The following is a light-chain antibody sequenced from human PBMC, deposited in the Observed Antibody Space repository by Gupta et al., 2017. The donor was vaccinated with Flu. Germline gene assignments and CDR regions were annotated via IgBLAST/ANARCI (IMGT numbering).Light chain of an antibody. CDR3: AAWDDSLRGWV. J-gene: IGLJ3*02. CDR1: SSNIGTYN. V-gene: IGLV1-47*01. Sequence: SSNIGTYNLYWYHQVPGTAPKLLIYRNNQRPSGVPDRISGSKSGTSASLANSGLRSEDEGDYYCAAWDDSLRGWVFGGGTKLTVL. CDR2: RNN.